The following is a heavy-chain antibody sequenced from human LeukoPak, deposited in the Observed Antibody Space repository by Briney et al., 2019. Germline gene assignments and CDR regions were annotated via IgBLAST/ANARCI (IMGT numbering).Heavy chain of an antibody. D-gene: IGHD6-13*01. CDR2: ISGSGGST. CDR3: AKDAYSSSWSQYPTEQSFDY. J-gene: IGHJ4*02. CDR1: GFTFSSYA. Sequence: GGSLRLSCAASGFTFSSYAMSWVRQAPGKGLEWVSAISGSGGSTYYADSVKGRFTISRDNSKNTLYLQMNSLRAEDTAVYYCAKDAYSSSWSQYPTEQSFDYWGQGTLVTVSS. V-gene: IGHV3-23*01.